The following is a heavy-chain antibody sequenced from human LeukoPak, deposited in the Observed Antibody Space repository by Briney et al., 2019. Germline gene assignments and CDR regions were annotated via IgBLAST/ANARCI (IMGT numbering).Heavy chain of an antibody. CDR2: ISYVGRNT. V-gene: IGHV3-30*18. CDR3: ANDRSIAAAGHYFDY. D-gene: IGHD6-25*01. Sequence: PGSSLRLSCAASGFTFSNSGMHWVRQAPGKGLEGVGVISYVGRNTYYTDSVKGRFTISSDNSKNTVYLQLNSLRAEDTAVYYCANDRSIAAAGHYFDYWGQGTLVTVSS. CDR1: GFTFSNSG. J-gene: IGHJ4*02.